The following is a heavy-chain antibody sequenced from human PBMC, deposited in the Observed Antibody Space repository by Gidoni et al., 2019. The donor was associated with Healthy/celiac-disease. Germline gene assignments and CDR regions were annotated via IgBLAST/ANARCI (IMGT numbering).Heavy chain of an antibody. J-gene: IGHJ6*02. CDR1: GYTFTGYY. V-gene: IGHV1-2*04. Sequence: QVQLVQSGAEVKKPGASVKVSCKASGYTFTGYYMHWVRQAPGQGLEWMGWINPNSGGTNYAQKFQGWVTMTRDTSISTAYMELSRLRSDDTAVYYCARVREDYYGSGSEYYYYYYGMDVWGQGTTVTVSS. CDR3: ARVREDYYGSGSEYYYYYYGMDV. D-gene: IGHD3-10*01. CDR2: INPNSGGT.